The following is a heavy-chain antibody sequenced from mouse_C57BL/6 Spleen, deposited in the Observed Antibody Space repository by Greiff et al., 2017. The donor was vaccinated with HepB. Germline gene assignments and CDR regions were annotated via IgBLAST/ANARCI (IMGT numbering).Heavy chain of an antibody. CDR2: INPSSGYT. CDR3: ARENTYDGSSPEGDFYV. V-gene: IGHV1-4*01. D-gene: IGHD1-1*01. J-gene: IGHJ1*03. CDR1: GYTFTSYT. Sequence: VQLQQSGAELARPGASVKMSCKASGYTFTSYTMHWVKQRPGQGLEWIGYINPSSGYTKYNQKFKDKATLTADKSSSTAYMQRSSLTSEDSAVYYCARENTYDGSSPEGDFYVWGTGTTVTVSS.